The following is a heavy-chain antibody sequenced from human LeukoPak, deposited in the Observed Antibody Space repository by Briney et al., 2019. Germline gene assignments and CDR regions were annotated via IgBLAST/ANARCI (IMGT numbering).Heavy chain of an antibody. CDR2: VSHTGRT. V-gene: IGHV4-38-2*02. CDR3: VRDPNYAYFDS. CDR1: GYSISTDYC. D-gene: IGHD2-2*01. J-gene: IGHJ4*02. Sequence: SETLSLTCAVSGYSISTDYCWGWIRQSPGKGLEWIVSVSHTGRTYYNPSLKSRITISLDTSKNQFSLDLSSVTAADTAVYYCVRDPNYAYFDSWGQGTLVTVSS.